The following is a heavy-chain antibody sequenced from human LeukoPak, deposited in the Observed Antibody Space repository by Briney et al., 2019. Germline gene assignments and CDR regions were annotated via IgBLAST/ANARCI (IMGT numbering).Heavy chain of an antibody. CDR2: IKQDGSEK. CDR1: GFTFSSYS. V-gene: IGHV3-7*03. Sequence: GGSLRLSCAASGFTFSSYSMSWVRQAPGKGLEWVANIKQDGSEKYYVDSVKGRFTISRDNAKNSLYLQMNSLRAEDTAVYYCARRVGYWGQGTLVTVSS. CDR3: ARRVGY. J-gene: IGHJ4*02.